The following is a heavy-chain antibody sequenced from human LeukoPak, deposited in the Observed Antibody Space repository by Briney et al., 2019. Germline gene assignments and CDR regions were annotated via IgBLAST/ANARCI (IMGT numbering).Heavy chain of an antibody. J-gene: IGHJ4*02. V-gene: IGHV4-4*02. CDR1: GGSFSGSDW. Sequence: SETLSLTCVVSGGSFSGSDWWSWVRQPPGKGLEWIGEIYYSGSTYYNPSLKSRVTISVDTSKNQFSLKLSSVTAADTAVYYCARQIVVVPDYWGQGTLVTVSS. D-gene: IGHD3-22*01. CDR2: IYYSGST. CDR3: ARQIVVVPDY.